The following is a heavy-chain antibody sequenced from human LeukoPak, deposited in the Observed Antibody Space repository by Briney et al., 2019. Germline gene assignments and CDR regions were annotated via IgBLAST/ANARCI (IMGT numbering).Heavy chain of an antibody. CDR2: IYPADSDA. D-gene: IGHD1-26*01. CDR1: GDSFTRFW. J-gene: IGHJ4*02. V-gene: IGHV5-51*01. Sequence: GESLKISCKASGDSFTRFWIAWVRQMPGKGLEWMGIIYPADSDARYSPSFQGQVTISADKSISTAYLQWSSLKASDTAVYYCARLSGIVTPFDYWGQGTLVTVSS. CDR3: ARLSGIVTPFDY.